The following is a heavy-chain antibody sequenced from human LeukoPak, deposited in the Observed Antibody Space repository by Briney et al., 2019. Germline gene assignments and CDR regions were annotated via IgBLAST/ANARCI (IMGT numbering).Heavy chain of an antibody. CDR3: ARDTPTYYDFWSGSTDY. V-gene: IGHV3-33*01. CDR1: GFTFSSYG. CDR2: IWYDGSNK. D-gene: IGHD3-3*01. J-gene: IGHJ4*02. Sequence: GGSLRLSCAASGFTFSSYGMHWVRQAPGKGLEWVAVIWYDGSNKYYADSVKGRFTISRDNSKNTLYLQMNSLRAEDTAVYYCARDTPTYYDFWSGSTDYWGQGTLVTVSS.